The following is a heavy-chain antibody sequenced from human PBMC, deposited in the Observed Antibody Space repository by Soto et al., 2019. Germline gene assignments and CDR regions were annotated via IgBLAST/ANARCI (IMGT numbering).Heavy chain of an antibody. CDR3: ARVFAGYYFAY. J-gene: IGHJ4*02. D-gene: IGHD3-9*01. Sequence: QVVVVESGGGVVQPGRSLTLSCAASGFMFETFYMHWVRQAPGKGLQWVAVISSDGRNKYYAESVKGRFSISRDNSKNTLYLPLISLIPQDTAVYYCARVFAGYYFAYWGQGTLVTVSA. CDR2: ISSDGRNK. V-gene: IGHV3-30*04. CDR1: GFMFETFY.